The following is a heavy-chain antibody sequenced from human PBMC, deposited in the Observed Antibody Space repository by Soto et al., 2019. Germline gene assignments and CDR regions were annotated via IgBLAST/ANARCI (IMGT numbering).Heavy chain of an antibody. CDR1: GYSFSSHA. CDR3: ARGGALSTSWYWGDGLDS. D-gene: IGHD6-13*01. CDR2: IIPVFGTP. V-gene: IGHV1-69*06. Sequence: QVQLEQSGSEVKKSGSSVKVSCKASGYSFSSHAITWVRQAPGQGLEWMGGIIPVFGTPSYAQKFQGRVTIYEDKSTNTSYLELRSMRSEDTAVYYCARGGALSTSWYWGDGLDSWGQGTQVTVSS. J-gene: IGHJ4*02.